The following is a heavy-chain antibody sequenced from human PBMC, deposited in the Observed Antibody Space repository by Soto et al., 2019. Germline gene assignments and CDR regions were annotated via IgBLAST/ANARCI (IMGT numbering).Heavy chain of an antibody. D-gene: IGHD2-21*01. J-gene: IGHJ4*01. Sequence: SETLSLTCDVSGDSISTYYWSWIRQPPGKGLEWIGYVYYSGSTLYNPSLESRVTLSIDMSKKQVSLKLDSVIAADTAVYYCARTRMIESWIDYWGHGTLVTVSS. CDR2: VYYSGST. V-gene: IGHV4-59*01. CDR1: GDSISTYY. CDR3: ARTRMIESWIDY.